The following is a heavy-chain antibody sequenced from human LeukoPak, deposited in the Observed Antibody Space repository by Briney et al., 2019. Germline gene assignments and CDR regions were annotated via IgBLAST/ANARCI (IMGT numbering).Heavy chain of an antibody. CDR3: ARDSREMTTMDV. V-gene: IGHV1-69*13. Sequence: GASVKVSCKASGGTFSSYAISWVRQAPGQGLEWMGGIIPIFGSANYAQKFQGRVTITADESTSTAYMELNSLRSEDTAVYYCARDSREMTTMDVWGKGTTVTISS. D-gene: IGHD5-24*01. CDR1: GGTFSSYA. CDR2: IIPIFGSA. J-gene: IGHJ6*03.